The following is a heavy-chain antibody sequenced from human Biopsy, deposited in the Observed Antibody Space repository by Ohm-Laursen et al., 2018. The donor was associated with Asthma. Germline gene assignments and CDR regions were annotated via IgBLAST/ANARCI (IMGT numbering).Heavy chain of an antibody. CDR3: ARLIPGNSDY. J-gene: IGHJ4*02. D-gene: IGHD2-21*01. V-gene: IGHV3-30*03. Sequence: SLRLSCAASGFTLSNYGMHWVRQAPGKGLDWVAVISFDGSNKNYTDSVEGRFTISRDNSRNTLHLQMNSLRAEDTAVYYCARLIPGNSDYWGQGTLVTVSS. CDR1: GFTLSNYG. CDR2: ISFDGSNK.